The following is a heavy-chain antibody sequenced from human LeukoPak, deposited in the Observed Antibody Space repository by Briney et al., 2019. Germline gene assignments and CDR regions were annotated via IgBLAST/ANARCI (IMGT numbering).Heavy chain of an antibody. V-gene: IGHV3-23*01. CDR1: VYTFSTST. CDR3: AKGPHFDFWTGYHNYFDP. CDR2: ISGSGTGT. Sequence: GGSLRLSCAPSVYTFSTSTMARGPQIPGKGLESVSGISGSGTGTYYADSVKGRFIISRDNSRDTLFLQADNVRVEDTATYYCAKGPHFDFWTGYHNYFDPWGQGTLVTVSS. J-gene: IGHJ5*02. D-gene: IGHD3/OR15-3a*01.